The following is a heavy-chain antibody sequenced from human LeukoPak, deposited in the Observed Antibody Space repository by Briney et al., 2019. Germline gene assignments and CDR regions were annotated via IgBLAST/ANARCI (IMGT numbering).Heavy chain of an antibody. CDR3: ARGVRVAVAHPHVDY. J-gene: IGHJ4*02. D-gene: IGHD6-19*01. V-gene: IGHV4-34*01. CDR1: GGSFSGYY. Sequence: PSETLSLTCAVYGGSFSGYYWSWIRQPPGKGLEWIGEINHSGSTNYNPSLKSRDTISIDTSERQFSLKLSSVTAADTAVYYCARGVRVAVAHPHVDYWGQGSRVTVSS. CDR2: INHSGST.